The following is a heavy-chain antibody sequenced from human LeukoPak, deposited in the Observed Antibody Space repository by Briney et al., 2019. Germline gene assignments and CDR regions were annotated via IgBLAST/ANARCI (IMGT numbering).Heavy chain of an antibody. D-gene: IGHD2-15*01. Sequence: PSETLSLTCTVSGGSISSYYWSWLRQPPGKGLEWIGYIYYSGSTNYNPSLKSRVTISVDTSKNQFSLKLSSVTAADTAVYYCARGGQVAGLDYWGQGTLVTVSS. V-gene: IGHV4-59*01. J-gene: IGHJ4*02. CDR1: GGSISSYY. CDR2: IYYSGST. CDR3: ARGGQVAGLDY.